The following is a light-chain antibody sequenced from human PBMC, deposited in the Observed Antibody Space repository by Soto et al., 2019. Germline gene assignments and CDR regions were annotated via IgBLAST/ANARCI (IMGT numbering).Light chain of an antibody. J-gene: IGLJ1*01. CDR1: SSAVGNYKF. V-gene: IGLV2-23*02. CDR2: EVS. Sequence: QSALTQPASVSGSPGQSITISCPGTSSAVGNYKFVSWYQQHPDKAPKVMIYEVSQRPSGVSDRFSGSKSGNTASLTISGLQAEDDADYYCCAYAGSSPSYVFGTGTKLTVL. CDR3: CAYAGSSPSYV.